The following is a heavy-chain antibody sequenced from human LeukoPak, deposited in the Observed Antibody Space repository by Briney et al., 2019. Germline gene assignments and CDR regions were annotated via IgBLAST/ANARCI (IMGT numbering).Heavy chain of an antibody. V-gene: IGHV3-23*01. Sequence: GGSLRLSCAASGFTFSSYAMSWVRQAPGKGLEWVSAISGSGGSTYYADSVKGRFTISRDNSKNTLYLQMNSLRAEDTAVYYCARDSSYSSGWSDAFDTWGQGTMVTVSS. J-gene: IGHJ3*02. D-gene: IGHD6-19*01. CDR2: ISGSGGST. CDR3: ARDSSYSSGWSDAFDT. CDR1: GFTFSSYA.